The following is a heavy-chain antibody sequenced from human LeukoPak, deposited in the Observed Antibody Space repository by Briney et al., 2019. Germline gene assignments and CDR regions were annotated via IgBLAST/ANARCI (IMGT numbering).Heavy chain of an antibody. V-gene: IGHV1-18*01. Sequence: ASVKVSCKASGYTFTSYGISWVRQAPGQGLEWMGRISAYNGNTNYAQKLQGRVTMTTDTSTSTAYMELRSLRSDDTAVYYCARDGGDIVVVPAATGVHFDYWGQGTLVTVSS. J-gene: IGHJ4*02. CDR1: GYTFTSYG. CDR2: ISAYNGNT. CDR3: ARDGGDIVVVPAATGVHFDY. D-gene: IGHD2-2*01.